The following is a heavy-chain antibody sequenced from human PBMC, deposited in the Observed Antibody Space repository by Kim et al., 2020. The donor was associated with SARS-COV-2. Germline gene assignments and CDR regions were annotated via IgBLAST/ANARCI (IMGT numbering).Heavy chain of an antibody. D-gene: IGHD1-1*01. CDR2: VSYSGST. CDR3: AREFQGFEYNSTRYFYYSYLDV. J-gene: IGHJ6*03. Sequence: SETLSLTCRVSGGSISSDYWSWIRQPPGKGLEWIGHVSYSGSTNYSPSLKSRITISVNTSKNQFALKLNSVTAADTAVYYCAREFQGFEYNSTRYFYYSYLDVWGTGTTLSLSS. CDR1: GGSISSDY. V-gene: IGHV4-59*01.